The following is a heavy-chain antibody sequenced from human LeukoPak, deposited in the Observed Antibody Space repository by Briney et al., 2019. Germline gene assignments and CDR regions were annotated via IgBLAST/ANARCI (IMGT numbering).Heavy chain of an antibody. Sequence: SETLSLTCTVSGGSISSSSYYWGWIRQPPGKGLEWIGSIYYSGSTYYNPSLKSRVTISVDTSKNQFSLKLSSVTAADTAVYYCASAQYGDFSDYWGQGTLVTVSS. D-gene: IGHD4-17*01. V-gene: IGHV4-39*07. CDR2: IYYSGST. J-gene: IGHJ4*02. CDR3: ASAQYGDFSDY. CDR1: GGSISSSSYY.